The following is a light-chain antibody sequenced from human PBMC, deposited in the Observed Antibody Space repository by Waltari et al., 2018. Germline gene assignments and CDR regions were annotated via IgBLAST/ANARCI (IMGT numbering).Light chain of an antibody. V-gene: IGKV3-20*01. Sequence: EIVLTQSPGTLSLSPGERVTLSCRAGQSVSRALAWYQQKPGQAPRLLMYGASSRATGISDRFSGSGSGTDFSLTISRLDPEDFAVYYCQHYVRLPATFGQGTKVEIK. CDR1: QSVSRA. CDR2: GAS. CDR3: QHYVRLPAT. J-gene: IGKJ1*01.